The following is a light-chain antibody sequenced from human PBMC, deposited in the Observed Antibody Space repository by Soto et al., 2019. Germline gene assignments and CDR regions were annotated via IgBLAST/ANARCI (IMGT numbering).Light chain of an antibody. J-gene: IGKJ1*01. V-gene: IGKV3-20*01. CDR2: HAS. CDR1: QSVDYNN. CDR3: QQHGNSPGT. Sequence: EIVLTQSPGTLSLSPGERATLSCRASQSVDYNNLAWYQQKPGQAPRLLISHASRRATGIPDRFSGSGSGTDFTLPISRLEPEDFAVYHCQQHGNSPGTFGQGTRVEIK.